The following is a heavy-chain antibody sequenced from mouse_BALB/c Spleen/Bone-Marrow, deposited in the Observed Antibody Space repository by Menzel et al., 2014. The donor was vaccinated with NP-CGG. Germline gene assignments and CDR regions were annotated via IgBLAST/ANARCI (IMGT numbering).Heavy chain of an antibody. CDR1: GFSLTSYG. CDR2: IWSSGST. V-gene: IGHV2-9*02. J-gene: IGHJ1*01. CDR3: ARDRYYCGSPHWYFDV. D-gene: IGHD1-1*01. Sequence: QVQLKQSGPGLVAPSQSLSINCTVSGFSLTSYGVHWVRQPPGEGLEWLGVIWSSGSTNYNSTLMSRLSITKDNSKSQVFLKMNSLQTDDTAMFYCARDRYYCGSPHWYFDVWGAGTTVTVSS.